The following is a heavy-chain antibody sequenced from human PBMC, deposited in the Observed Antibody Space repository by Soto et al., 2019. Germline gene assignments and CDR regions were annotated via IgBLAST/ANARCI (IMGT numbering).Heavy chain of an antibody. CDR1: GGSFSGYY. Sequence: QVQLQQWGAGLLKPSETLSLTCAVYGGSFSGYYWSWIRQPPGKGLEWIGEINHSGSTNYNPSLKSRVTISVDTSKNQFSLKLSSVTAADTAVYYCARAYRKQWLVPCRWYFDLWGRGTLVTVSS. J-gene: IGHJ2*01. V-gene: IGHV4-34*01. CDR3: ARAYRKQWLVPCRWYFDL. D-gene: IGHD6-19*01. CDR2: INHSGST.